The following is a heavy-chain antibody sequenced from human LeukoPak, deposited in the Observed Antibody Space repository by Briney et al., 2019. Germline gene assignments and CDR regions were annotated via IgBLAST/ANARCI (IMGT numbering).Heavy chain of an antibody. D-gene: IGHD3-10*01. Sequence: SQTLSLTCAVSGGSISSGGYSWSWIRQPPGKGLEWIGYIYHSGSTYHNPSLKSRVTISVDRSKNQFSLKLSSVTAADTAVYYCARGVYGSGRVDYWGQGTLVTVSS. J-gene: IGHJ4*02. CDR2: IYHSGST. CDR1: GGSISSGGYS. CDR3: ARGVYGSGRVDY. V-gene: IGHV4-30-2*01.